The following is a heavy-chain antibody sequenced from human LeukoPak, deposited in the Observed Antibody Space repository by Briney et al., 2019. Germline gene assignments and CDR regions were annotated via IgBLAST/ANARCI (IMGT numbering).Heavy chain of an antibody. V-gene: IGHV4-34*01. CDR2: INHSGST. CDR3: ARQTYDFWSGYYYDRRGYFDY. D-gene: IGHD3-3*01. J-gene: IGHJ4*02. Sequence: PSETLSLTCAVYGGSFSGYYWSWIRQPPGKGLEWIGEINHSGSTNYNPSLKSRVTISVDTSKNQFSLKLSSVTAADTAVYYCARQTYDFWSGYYYDRRGYFDYWGQGTLVTVSS. CDR1: GGSFSGYY.